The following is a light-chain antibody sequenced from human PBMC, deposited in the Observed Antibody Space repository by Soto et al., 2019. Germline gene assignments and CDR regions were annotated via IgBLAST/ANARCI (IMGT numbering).Light chain of an antibody. CDR2: RNN. J-gene: IGLJ2*01. Sequence: QSVLTQPPSASGTPGQRVTISCSGSSSNIGSNYVYWYQQLPGTAPKLLIYRNNQRPSGGPHRFSGSKSGTSACLAISGLRSEDEADYYCAAWDDSLSGVVFGGGTKLPVL. CDR1: SSNIGSNY. CDR3: AAWDDSLSGVV. V-gene: IGLV1-47*01.